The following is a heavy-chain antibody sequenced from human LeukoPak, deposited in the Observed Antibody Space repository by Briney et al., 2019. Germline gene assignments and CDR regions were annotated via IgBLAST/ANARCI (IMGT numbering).Heavy chain of an antibody. Sequence: GGSLRLSCGASGFTFSSFGMHWVRQAPGKGLEWVAFIRDDGSMKYYADSVKGRFTISRDNSNNTLYLQMNSLRAEDTAVYYCARDGTLAYCGGDCGHAFDIWGQGTMVTVSS. D-gene: IGHD2-21*02. CDR2: IRDDGSMK. J-gene: IGHJ3*02. V-gene: IGHV3-30*02. CDR3: ARDGTLAYCGGDCGHAFDI. CDR1: GFTFSSFG.